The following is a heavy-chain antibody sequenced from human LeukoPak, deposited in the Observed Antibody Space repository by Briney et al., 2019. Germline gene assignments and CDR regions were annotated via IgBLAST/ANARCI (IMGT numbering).Heavy chain of an antibody. J-gene: IGHJ2*01. CDR2: IYHSGST. CDR3: VREVAQRPGYFDL. D-gene: IGHD6-25*01. CDR1: DYSISSGYY. V-gene: IGHV4-38-2*02. Sequence: PSETLSLTCTVSDYSISSGYYWGWIRQPPGKGLEWIGNIYHSGSTYYNPSLKSRVTISVDTSKNQFSLKLSSVTAADTAVYYCVREVAQRPGYFDLWGRSTLVTVSS.